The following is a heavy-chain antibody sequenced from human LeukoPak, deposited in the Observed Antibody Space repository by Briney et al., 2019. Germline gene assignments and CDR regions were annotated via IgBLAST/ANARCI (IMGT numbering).Heavy chain of an antibody. V-gene: IGHV3-30*18. CDR3: AKDRVEYYYDSSGYYDLIDY. CDR2: ISYDGSNK. J-gene: IGHJ4*02. Sequence: GGSLRLSCAASGFTFSSYGMHWVRQAPGKGLEWVAVISYDGSNKYYADSVKGRFTISRDNSKNTLYLQMNSLRAEDTAVYYCAKDRVEYYYDSSGYYDLIDYWGQGTLVTVSS. D-gene: IGHD3-22*01. CDR1: GFTFSSYG.